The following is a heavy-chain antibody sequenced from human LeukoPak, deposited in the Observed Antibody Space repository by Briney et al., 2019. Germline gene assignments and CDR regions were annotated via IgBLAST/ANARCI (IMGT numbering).Heavy chain of an antibody. CDR1: GFTFSSYS. V-gene: IGHV3-21*01. J-gene: IGHJ4*02. Sequence: GGSLRLSRAASGFTFSSYSMNWVRQAPGKGLEWVSSISSSSSYIYYADSVKGRFTISRDNAKNSLYLQMNSLRAEDTAVYYCARGDSSSWYYFDYWGQGTLVTVSS. CDR3: ARGDSSSWYYFDY. CDR2: ISSSSSYI. D-gene: IGHD6-13*01.